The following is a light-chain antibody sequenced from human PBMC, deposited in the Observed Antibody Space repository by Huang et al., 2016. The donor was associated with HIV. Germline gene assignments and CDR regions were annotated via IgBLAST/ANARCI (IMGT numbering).Light chain of an antibody. CDR1: QSVSNY. J-gene: IGKJ3*01. Sequence: EIVLTQSPATLSLSPGERATLSCRASQSVSNYLAWYQQKPGQAPRLLIYDASNRATGIPVRFSGSVSGTDSTLTISSLEPEDFAVYYCQQRSNFFTFGPGTKVDIK. CDR2: DAS. V-gene: IGKV3-11*01. CDR3: QQRSNFFT.